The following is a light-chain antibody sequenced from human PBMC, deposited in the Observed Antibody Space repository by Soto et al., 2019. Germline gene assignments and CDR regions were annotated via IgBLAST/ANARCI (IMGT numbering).Light chain of an antibody. CDR2: DAS. CDR3: QQYDNLPGYT. V-gene: IGKV1-33*01. Sequence: DIQMTQSPSSLSASVGDRVTITCQASQDISNYLNWYQQKPGKAPKLLIYDASNLETGVPSRFGGSGSGTDFTFTISSLQPEDIATYYCQQYDNLPGYTFGQGTKLEIK. CDR1: QDISNY. J-gene: IGKJ2*01.